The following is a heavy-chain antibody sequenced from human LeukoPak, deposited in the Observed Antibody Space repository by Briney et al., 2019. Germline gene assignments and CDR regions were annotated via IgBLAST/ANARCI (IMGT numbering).Heavy chain of an antibody. CDR1: GASISSSSYY. CDR3: ARQTGSGLFILP. Sequence: KPSETLSLTCTVSGASISSSSYYWGWIRQPPGKGLEWIGTIYYTGSTYYNPSLKSRVTISVDTSKKQFSLKLSSVTAADTAVYYCARQTGSGLFILPGGQGTLVTVSS. V-gene: IGHV4-39*01. CDR2: IYYTGST. D-gene: IGHD3/OR15-3a*01. J-gene: IGHJ4*02.